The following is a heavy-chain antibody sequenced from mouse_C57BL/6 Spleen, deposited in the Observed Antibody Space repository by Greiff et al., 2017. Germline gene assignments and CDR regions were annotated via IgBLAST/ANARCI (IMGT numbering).Heavy chain of an antibody. Sequence: VQLQQPGAELVRPGTSVKLSCKASGYTFTSYWMHWVKQRPGQGLEWIGVIDPSDSYTNYNQKFKGKATLTVDTSSSTAYMQLSSLTSEDSAVYYCARGTAQGRDYFDYWGQGTTLTVSS. D-gene: IGHD3-2*02. V-gene: IGHV1-59*01. CDR1: GYTFTSYW. CDR2: IDPSDSYT. J-gene: IGHJ2*01. CDR3: ARGTAQGRDYFDY.